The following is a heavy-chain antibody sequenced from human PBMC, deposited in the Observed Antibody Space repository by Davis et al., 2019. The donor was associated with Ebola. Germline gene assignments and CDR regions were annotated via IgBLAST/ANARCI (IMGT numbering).Heavy chain of an antibody. V-gene: IGHV1-2*06. CDR1: GYTFTGYY. D-gene: IGHD2-21*02. J-gene: IGHJ6*04. CDR2: INPNSGGT. Sequence: ASVKVSCKASGYTFTGYYMHWVRQAPGQGLEWMGRINPNSGGTNYAQKFQGRVTMTRDTSISTAYMELSRLRSDDTAVYYCARDQFGGDDFDYYYYGMDVWGKGTTVTVSS. CDR3: ARDQFGGDDFDYYYYGMDV.